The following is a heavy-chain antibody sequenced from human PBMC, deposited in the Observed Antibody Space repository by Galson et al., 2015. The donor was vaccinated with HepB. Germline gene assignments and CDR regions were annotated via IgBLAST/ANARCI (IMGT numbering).Heavy chain of an antibody. Sequence: SLRLSCAASGFTFSSYGMHWVRQAPGKGLEWVAVISYDGSNKYYADSVKGRFTISRDNSKNTLYLQMNSLRAEDTAVYYCAKDYWPGTTWQWLVPNWFDPWGQGTLVTVSS. D-gene: IGHD6-19*01. CDR1: GFTFSSYG. CDR2: ISYDGSNK. J-gene: IGHJ5*02. V-gene: IGHV3-30*18. CDR3: AKDYWPGTTWQWLVPNWFDP.